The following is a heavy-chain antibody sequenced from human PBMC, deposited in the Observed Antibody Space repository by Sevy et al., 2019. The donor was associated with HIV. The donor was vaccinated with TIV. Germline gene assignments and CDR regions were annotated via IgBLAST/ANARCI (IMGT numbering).Heavy chain of an antibody. D-gene: IGHD2-2*01. J-gene: IGHJ5*02. Sequence: DAVKVSCKASGYTFTGYYMHWVRQAPGQGLEWMGWINPNSGGTNYAQKFQGWVTMTRDMSISTAYMELSRLRSDDTAVYYCARGLPLVVPAANWFDPWGQGTLVIVSS. CDR1: GYTFTGYY. V-gene: IGHV1-2*04. CDR2: INPNSGGT. CDR3: ARGLPLVVPAANWFDP.